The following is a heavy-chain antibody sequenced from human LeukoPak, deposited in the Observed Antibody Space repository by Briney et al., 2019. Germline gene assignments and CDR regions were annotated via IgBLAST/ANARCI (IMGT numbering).Heavy chain of an antibody. D-gene: IGHD4-17*01. V-gene: IGHV3-21*01. CDR2: ISSSSSYI. J-gene: IGHJ3*02. Sequence: PGGSLRLSCAASGLTFSSYSMNWVRQAPGKGLEWVSSISSSSSYIYYADSVKGRFTISRDNAKNSLYLQMNSLRAEDTAVYYCARDGDYGEGGGAFDIWGQGTMVTVSS. CDR3: ARDGDYGEGGGAFDI. CDR1: GLTFSSYS.